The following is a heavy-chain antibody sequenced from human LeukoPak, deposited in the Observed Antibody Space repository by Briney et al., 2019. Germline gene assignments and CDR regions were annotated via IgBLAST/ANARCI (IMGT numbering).Heavy chain of an antibody. CDR1: GYTFTGYY. J-gene: IGHJ3*02. Sequence: GASVKVSCKASGYTFTGYYMHWVRQAPGQGLEWMGWINPNSGGTNYAQKFQGRVTMTRDTSISTAYMELSRLRSDDTAVYYCARDPAYYDSSGHYHDAFDTCGQGTMVTVSS. D-gene: IGHD3-22*01. V-gene: IGHV1-2*02. CDR3: ARDPAYYDSSGHYHDAFDT. CDR2: INPNSGGT.